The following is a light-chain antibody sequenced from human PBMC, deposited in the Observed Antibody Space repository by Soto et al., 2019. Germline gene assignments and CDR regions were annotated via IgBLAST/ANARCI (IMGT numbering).Light chain of an antibody. CDR1: QSVARY. CDR3: QQRSNWPPFT. J-gene: IGKJ3*01. V-gene: IGKV3-11*01. Sequence: EIVLTQSPATLSLSPGERATLSCRASQSVARYLAWYQQKPGQAPRLLMYGASNRATGIPARFSGSGSGTEFTLTISSLEPEDFAVYFCQQRSNWPPFTFGPGTKVDI. CDR2: GAS.